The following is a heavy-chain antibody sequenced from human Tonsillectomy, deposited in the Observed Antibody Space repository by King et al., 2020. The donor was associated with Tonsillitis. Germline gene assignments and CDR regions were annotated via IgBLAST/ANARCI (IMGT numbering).Heavy chain of an antibody. CDR1: GFTFNNSW. V-gene: IGHV3-15*01. D-gene: IGHD4-23*01. CDR2: IKSKNDGETT. Sequence: VQLVESGGGLLKPGESLRLSCVASGFTFNNSWMSWVRQAPGKGLEWVGRIKSKNDGETTDYGAPVKGRFTIPRDDSKTKLYLHMNSLKTEDTAVYYCTTGVGNSINFDNWGQGTLVTVPS. J-gene: IGHJ4*02. CDR3: TTGVGNSINFDN.